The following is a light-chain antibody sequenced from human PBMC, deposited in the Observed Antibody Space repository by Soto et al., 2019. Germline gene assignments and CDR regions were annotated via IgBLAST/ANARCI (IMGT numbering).Light chain of an antibody. CDR2: AAS. J-gene: IGKJ2*01. Sequence: DIQMTQSPSSLSASVGDRITIACRASQSITTYLNWYQQKPGKAPNLLIDAASSLQSGVPSRFSGCGSGADFTLTITSLQPEDFATYYCQQSHSTPYTFGQGTKVDIK. V-gene: IGKV1-39*01. CDR3: QQSHSTPYT. CDR1: QSITTY.